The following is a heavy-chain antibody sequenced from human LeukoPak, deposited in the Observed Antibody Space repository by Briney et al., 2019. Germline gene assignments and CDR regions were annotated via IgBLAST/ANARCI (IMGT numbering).Heavy chain of an antibody. D-gene: IGHD3-10*01. CDR2: ISYDGTNK. J-gene: IGHJ4*02. CDR3: ARGDPSYGSGSYSDY. Sequence: QPGRSLRLSCAASGFTFSTYALHWVSQAPGKGLEWLAVISYDGTNKSYADSVKGRFTISRDNSKNTLYLQMNSLRAEDTAVYYCARGDPSYGSGSYSDYWGQGTLVTVSS. CDR1: GFTFSTYA. V-gene: IGHV3-30*04.